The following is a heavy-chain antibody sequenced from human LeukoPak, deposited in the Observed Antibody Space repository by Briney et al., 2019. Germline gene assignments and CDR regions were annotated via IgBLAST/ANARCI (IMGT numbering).Heavy chain of an antibody. J-gene: IGHJ3*02. CDR1: GFTFNTYS. V-gene: IGHV3-21*01. Sequence: GGSLRLSCAASGFTFNTYSMNWVRQAPGKGLEWVSSISVDSNYLYYVDSLRRRFTVSRDNTKNSLYLQMNSLRAEDTAAYYCVRVHCSGGGCYQRNDGLEIWGQGTMVTVSS. CDR3: VRVHCSGGGCYQRNDGLEI. CDR2: ISVDSNYL. D-gene: IGHD2-15*01.